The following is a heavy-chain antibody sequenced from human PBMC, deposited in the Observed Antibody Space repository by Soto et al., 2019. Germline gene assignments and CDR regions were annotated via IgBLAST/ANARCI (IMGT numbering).Heavy chain of an antibody. CDR3: VRDAVKVLTPYFDY. CDR2: INLNSGGT. J-gene: IGHJ4*02. V-gene: IGHV1-2*02. D-gene: IGHD7-27*01. Sequence: ASVKGSCKASGYTFTGYYMHWVRQAPGQGLEWMGCINLNSGGTNYAQKFQGRVTMMRDTSISTAYMEVTRLTFDYSAVYYCVRDAVKVLTPYFDYWGQGTLVTVSS. CDR1: GYTFTGYY.